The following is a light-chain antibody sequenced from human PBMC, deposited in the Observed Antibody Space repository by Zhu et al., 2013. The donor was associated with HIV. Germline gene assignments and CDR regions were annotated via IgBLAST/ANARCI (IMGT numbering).Light chain of an antibody. V-gene: IGLV1-47*01. J-gene: IGLJ3*02. CDR3: TSWDDSLSGPV. CDR2: RNN. CDR1: SSNIGSNY. Sequence: QSVLTQPPSASGTPGQRVTISCSGSSSNIGSNYVYVYWYQQLPGTAPKLLIYRNNQRPSGVPDRFSGSKSGTSASLAISGLRSEDEAVYYCTSWDDSLSGPVFGGGTKLTVL.